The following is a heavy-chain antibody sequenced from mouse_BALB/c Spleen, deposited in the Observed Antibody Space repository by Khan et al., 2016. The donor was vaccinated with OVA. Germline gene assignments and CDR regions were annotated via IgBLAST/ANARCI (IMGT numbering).Heavy chain of an antibody. Sequence: QVQLQQSGAELVKPGASVKLSCKTSGYTFNSYWIQWIKQRPGQGLGWIGQIFPGNGSTYYHENFKGKATLTVETSSSTAYMQCSSLTSEDSAVYFCAMGYFGNYKFIYWDQGTLVTVSP. CDR1: GYTFNSYW. D-gene: IGHD2-1*01. V-gene: IGHV1S132*01. CDR2: IFPGNGST. J-gene: IGHJ3*01. CDR3: AMGYFGNYKFIY.